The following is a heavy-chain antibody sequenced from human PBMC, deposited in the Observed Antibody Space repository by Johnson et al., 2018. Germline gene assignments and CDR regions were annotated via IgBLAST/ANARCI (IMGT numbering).Heavy chain of an antibody. CDR1: GFTFSSFS. V-gene: IGHV3-48*02. J-gene: IGHJ6*02. Sequence: VQLQESGGGLVQPGGSLRLSCAASGFTFSSFSMLWVRQAPGKGLECFSYISGRDSVIYYAHSVKGRFPISRDYPKNSLYLQMHSLGDEDTAWYYCARDPYDSLALAMDVWGQGTTVTVSS. CDR3: ARDPYDSLALAMDV. D-gene: IGHD3-3*01. CDR2: ISGRDSVI.